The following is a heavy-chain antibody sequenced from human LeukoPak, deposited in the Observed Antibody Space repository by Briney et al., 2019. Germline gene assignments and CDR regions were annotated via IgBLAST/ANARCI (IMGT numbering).Heavy chain of an antibody. V-gene: IGHV4-39*01. D-gene: IGHD5-18*01. CDR1: DDSISSSSYY. CDR3: ARFQRYMDAFDI. CDR2: IYYSGRT. Sequence: SETLSLTCTASDDSISSSSYYWGWIRQPPGKGLEWIGSIYYSGRTFYNPSPKSRGTISLDTSKNQFSLKLSSVTAADTAVYYCARFQRYMDAFDIWGQGTMVTVSS. J-gene: IGHJ3*02.